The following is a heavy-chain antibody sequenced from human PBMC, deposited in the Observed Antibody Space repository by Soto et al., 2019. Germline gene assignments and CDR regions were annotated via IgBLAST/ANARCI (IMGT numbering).Heavy chain of an antibody. CDR2: IPYDGSNK. J-gene: IGHJ4*02. Sequence: GGSLRLSCAASGFTFSSYAMHWVRQAPGKGLEWVAVIPYDGSNKYYADSVKGRFTISRDNSKNTLYLQMNSLRAEDTAVYYCARGSGWFFDSWGQGTLVTVYS. CDR3: ARGSGWFFDS. V-gene: IGHV3-30-3*01. D-gene: IGHD6-19*01. CDR1: GFTFSSYA.